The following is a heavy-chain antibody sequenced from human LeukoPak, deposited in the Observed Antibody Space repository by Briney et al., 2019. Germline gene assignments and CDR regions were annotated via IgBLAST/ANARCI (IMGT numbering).Heavy chain of an antibody. Sequence: GGSLRLSCAASGFTFSRYVMSWVRQVPGRRPDWVSTISSTGGEVFYADSVKGRFTISRDNSKNTLYLQMNSLRAEDTAVYYCAKARNFDWLFGFDYWGQGTLVTVSS. V-gene: IGHV3-23*01. CDR3: AKARNFDWLFGFDY. J-gene: IGHJ4*02. D-gene: IGHD3-9*01. CDR2: ISSTGGEV. CDR1: GFTFSRYV.